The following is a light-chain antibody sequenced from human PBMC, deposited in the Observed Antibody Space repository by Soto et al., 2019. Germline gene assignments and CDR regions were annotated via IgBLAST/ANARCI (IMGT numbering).Light chain of an antibody. Sequence: QSALTQPASVSGSPGQSITISCTGTSSDVGGYNYVSWYQQHPGKAPKLMIYDVSNRPSGVSNRFSGSKSGNTASLTISGLQAEDEADYYCSSYTISSLPVFGTGTKVTVL. J-gene: IGLJ1*01. CDR2: DVS. V-gene: IGLV2-14*03. CDR3: SSYTISSLPV. CDR1: SSDVGGYNY.